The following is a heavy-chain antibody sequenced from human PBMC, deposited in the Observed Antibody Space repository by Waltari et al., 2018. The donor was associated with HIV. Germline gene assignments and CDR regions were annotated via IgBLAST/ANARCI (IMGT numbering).Heavy chain of an antibody. Sequence: EVQLLESGGGSVQPGGSLRLSCAAAGFPFRCYAMTWVRQAPGKGLEWVSAISGSGTKTYYADSVKGRFTISRDNSKNTVYLQMNSLRAEDTAVYYCAKDNYDILTGYYYWGQGTLVTVSS. D-gene: IGHD3-9*01. V-gene: IGHV3-23*01. CDR2: ISGSGTKT. J-gene: IGHJ4*02. CDR3: AKDNYDILTGYYY. CDR1: GFPFRCYA.